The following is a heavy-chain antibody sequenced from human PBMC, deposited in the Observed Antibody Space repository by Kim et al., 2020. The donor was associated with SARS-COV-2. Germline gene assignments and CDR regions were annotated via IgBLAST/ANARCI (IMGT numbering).Heavy chain of an antibody. Sequence: GGSLRLSCAASGFTFSSYAMNWFRQAPGKGLEWVSGINGGGTFTDHADSVKGRFTISRDNSKNTLFLQMNSLRAEDTAIYYCAKATFGTNVGADRFDTWGQGTLVTVSS. J-gene: IGHJ4*01. D-gene: IGHD2-2*01. CDR1: GFTFSSYA. V-gene: IGHV3-23*01. CDR3: AKATFGTNVGADRFDT. CDR2: INGGGTFT.